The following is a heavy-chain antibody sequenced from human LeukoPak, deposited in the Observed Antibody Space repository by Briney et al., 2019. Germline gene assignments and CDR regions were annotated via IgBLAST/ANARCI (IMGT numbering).Heavy chain of an antibody. D-gene: IGHD2-15*01. CDR3: SKQRSEVVVAATNY. Sequence: GGSLRLSCAASGFTFSGYAMTWVRQAPGKGLEWVSSISGGGDTTYYADSVRGRFTISRDNSKNTLSVQMNNLRAEDTAVYYCSKQRSEVVVAATNYWGQGTLVTVSS. CDR1: GFTFSGYA. V-gene: IGHV3-23*01. J-gene: IGHJ4*02. CDR2: ISGGGDTT.